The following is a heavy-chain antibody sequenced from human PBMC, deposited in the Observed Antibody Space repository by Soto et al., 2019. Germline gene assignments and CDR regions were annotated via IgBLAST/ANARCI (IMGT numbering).Heavy chain of an antibody. CDR3: ARGWGRIFDY. Sequence: QVQLQQWGAGLLKPSETLSLTCAVYGGLISGYYWSWIRQPPGKGLEWIGEINQSGSINYNPSLKSRVTISVDTSKNPFSLKLSSVTAADTAVYYCARGWGRIFDYWGQGSLVTVSS. D-gene: IGHD7-27*01. CDR1: GGLISGYY. CDR2: INQSGSI. V-gene: IGHV4-34*01. J-gene: IGHJ4*02.